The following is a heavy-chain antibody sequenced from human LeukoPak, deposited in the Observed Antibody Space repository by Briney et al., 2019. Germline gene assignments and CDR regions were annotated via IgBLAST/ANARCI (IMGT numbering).Heavy chain of an antibody. J-gene: IGHJ5*02. D-gene: IGHD3-22*01. CDR2: ISASGGST. Sequence: EGSLRLSCAASGFTFSSYAMSWVRQAPGKGLEWVSAISASGGSTYYADSVKGRFTISRDNSKNTLYLQMNSLRAEGTAVYYCAKDRLFLNYYDSSGYYYDWFDPWGQGTLVTVSS. V-gene: IGHV3-23*01. CDR3: AKDRLFLNYYDSSGYYYDWFDP. CDR1: GFTFSSYA.